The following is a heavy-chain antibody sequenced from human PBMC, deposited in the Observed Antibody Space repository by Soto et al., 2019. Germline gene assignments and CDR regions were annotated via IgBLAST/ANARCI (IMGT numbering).Heavy chain of an antibody. CDR3: ARYDILTGYYAYYYYGMDV. D-gene: IGHD3-9*01. CDR1: GYIFTSYW. CDR2: IYPGDSDT. J-gene: IGHJ6*02. V-gene: IGHV5-51*01. Sequence: GESLKISCKGSGYIFTSYWIGWVRQMPGKGLEWMGIIYPGDSDTRYSPSFQGQVTISADKSISTAYLQWSSLKASDTAMYYCARYDILTGYYAYYYYGMDVWGQGTTVTVSS.